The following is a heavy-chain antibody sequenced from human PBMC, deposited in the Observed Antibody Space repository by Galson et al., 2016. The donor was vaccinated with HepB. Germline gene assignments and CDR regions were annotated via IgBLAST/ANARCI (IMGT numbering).Heavy chain of an antibody. D-gene: IGHD6-19*01. J-gene: IGHJ5*01. CDR3: TRDGWTSNWFGY. Sequence: SLRLSCAGSGFTVSTDYMSWVRQAPGKGLEWVSIIYSGGSTYYADSVKGRFSISRDNSKNTLYLQMESLRVEDTAVYYCTRDGWTSNWFGYWGQGTLVTVSS. CDR2: IYSGGST. V-gene: IGHV3-66*02. CDR1: GFTVSTDY.